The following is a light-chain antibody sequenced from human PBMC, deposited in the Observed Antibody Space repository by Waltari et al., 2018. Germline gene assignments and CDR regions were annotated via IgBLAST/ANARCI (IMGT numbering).Light chain of an antibody. J-gene: IGKJ3*01. CDR3: QQYNNWPLFT. CDR2: GAS. V-gene: IGKV3D-15*01. Sequence: DIVMTQSPATLSVSPGERATLSCRASQSVSSNLAWYQQKPGQAPRLLIYGASTRATGIPARFSGSGSVTEFTLTISSLQSEDFAVYYCQQYNNWPLFTFGPGTKVDIK. CDR1: QSVSSN.